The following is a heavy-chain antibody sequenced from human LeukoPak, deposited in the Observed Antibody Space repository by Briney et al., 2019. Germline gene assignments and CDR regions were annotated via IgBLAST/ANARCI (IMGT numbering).Heavy chain of an antibody. D-gene: IGHD2-2*03. J-gene: IGHJ4*02. CDR2: INAGNGNT. CDR1: GYTFTSYA. CDR3: ARDLFVDPGDCSSTSCYVVGLDY. V-gene: IGHV1-3*01. Sequence: ASVKVSCKASGYTFTSYAMHWVRQAPGQRLEWMGWINAGNGNTKYSQKFQGRVTITRDTSASTAYTELSSLRSEDTAVYYCARDLFVDPGDCSSTSCYVVGLDYWGQGTLVTVSS.